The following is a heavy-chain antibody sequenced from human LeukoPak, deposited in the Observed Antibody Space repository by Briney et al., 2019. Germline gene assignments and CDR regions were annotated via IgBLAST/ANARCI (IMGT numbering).Heavy chain of an antibody. Sequence: SETLSLTCTVSGGSISSYYWSWIRQPPGKGLEWIGYIYYRGSTNYNPSLKSRVTISVDTSKNQFSLKLSSVTAADTAVYYCARTSGYGLTSRGAFDIWGQGTMVTVSS. CDR3: ARTSGYGLTSRGAFDI. D-gene: IGHD5-12*01. CDR1: GGSISSYY. CDR2: IYYRGST. J-gene: IGHJ3*02. V-gene: IGHV4-59*01.